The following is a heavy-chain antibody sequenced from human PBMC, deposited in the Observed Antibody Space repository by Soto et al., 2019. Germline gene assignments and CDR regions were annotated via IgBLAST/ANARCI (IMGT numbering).Heavy chain of an antibody. J-gene: IGHJ6*02. Sequence: PGGSLRLSCAASGFTFSSYAMHWVRQAPGKGLEWVAVISYDGSNKYYADSVKGRFTISRDNSKNTLYLQMNSLRAEDTAVYYCARDRVVAATGGYGMDVWGQGTTVTVSS. CDR2: ISYDGSNK. V-gene: IGHV3-30-3*01. D-gene: IGHD2-15*01. CDR3: ARDRVVAATGGYGMDV. CDR1: GFTFSSYA.